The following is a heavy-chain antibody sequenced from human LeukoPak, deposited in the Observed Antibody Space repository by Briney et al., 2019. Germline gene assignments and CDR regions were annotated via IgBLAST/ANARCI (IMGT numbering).Heavy chain of an antibody. J-gene: IGHJ4*02. Sequence: ASVKVSCKASGYTFTTYGINWVRQAPGQGLEWMGWINTNTGIPTYAQGFTGHFVFSLDTSVSTAYLQISSLKAEDTAIYYCASADILTGYRGLEGYWGRGTLVTVSS. V-gene: IGHV7-4-1*02. CDR1: GYTFTTYG. D-gene: IGHD3-9*01. CDR2: INTNTGIP. CDR3: ASADILTGYRGLEGY.